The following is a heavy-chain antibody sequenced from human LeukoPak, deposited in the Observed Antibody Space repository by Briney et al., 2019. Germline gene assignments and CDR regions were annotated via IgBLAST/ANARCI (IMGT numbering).Heavy chain of an antibody. CDR1: ALTFSKYA. V-gene: IGHV3-23*01. CDR2: ISNSGGNT. Sequence: GGSLRLSCAASALTFSKYAMNWVRQAPGKGLEWVSAISNSGGNTYYADSVKGRFTISRDNSKNTLYLQMNSLRAEDTAVYYCAKDGGIWGQGTMVTVSS. CDR3: AKDGGI. D-gene: IGHD3-3*01. J-gene: IGHJ3*02.